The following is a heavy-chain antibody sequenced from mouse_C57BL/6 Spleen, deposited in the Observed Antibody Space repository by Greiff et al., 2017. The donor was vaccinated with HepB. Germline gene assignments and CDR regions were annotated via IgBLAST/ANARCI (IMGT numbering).Heavy chain of an antibody. CDR2: IHPNSGST. V-gene: IGHV1-64*01. Sequence: QVQLQQPGAELVKPGASVKLSCKASGYTFTSYWMHWVKQRPGQGLEWIGMIHPNSGSTNYNEKFKSKATLSVDKSSSTAYMQLSSLTSEDSAVYYCALYYSNYPAWFAYWGQGTLVTVSA. CDR3: ALYYSNYPAWFAY. J-gene: IGHJ3*01. D-gene: IGHD2-5*01. CDR1: GYTFTSYW.